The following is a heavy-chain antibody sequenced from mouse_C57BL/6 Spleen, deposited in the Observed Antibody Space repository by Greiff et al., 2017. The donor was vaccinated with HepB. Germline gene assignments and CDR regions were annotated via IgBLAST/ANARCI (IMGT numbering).Heavy chain of an antibody. D-gene: IGHD1-1*01. J-gene: IGHJ3*01. V-gene: IGHV1-50*01. CDR1: GYTFTSYW. CDR2: SDPSDSYT. CDR3: ARREFTTVVATPFAY. Sequence: QVQLQQPGAELVKPGASVKLSCKASGYTFTSYWMQWVKQGPGQGLEWIGESDPSDSYTNYNQKFKGKATLTVDTSSSTAYMQLSSLTSEDSAVYYCARREFTTVVATPFAYWGQGTLVTVSA.